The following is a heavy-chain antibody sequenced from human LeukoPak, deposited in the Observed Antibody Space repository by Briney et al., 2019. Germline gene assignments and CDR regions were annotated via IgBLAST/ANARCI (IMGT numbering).Heavy chain of an antibody. CDR3: ARHVNYYDSSGYYYYYFDY. CDR2: IYYSGTT. J-gene: IGHJ4*02. Sequence: SETLSLTCAVYGGSFSGYYWSWIRQPPGKGLEWIGYIYYSGTTNYNPSLKSRVTISVDTSKNQFSLKLSSVTAADTAVYYCARHVNYYDSSGYYYYYFDYWGQGTLVTVSS. D-gene: IGHD3-22*01. CDR1: GGSFSGYY. V-gene: IGHV4-59*08.